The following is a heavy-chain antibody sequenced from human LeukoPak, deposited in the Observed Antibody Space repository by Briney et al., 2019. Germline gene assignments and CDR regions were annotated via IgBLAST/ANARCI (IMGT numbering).Heavy chain of an antibody. CDR1: GYTFTSYG. Sequence: GASAKVSCKASGYTFTSYGISWVRQAPGQGLEWMGWISAYNGNTNYAQKLQGRVTMTTDTSTSTAYMELRSLRSDDTAVYYCARAYYDSTDYYYYGMDVWGQGTTVTVSS. J-gene: IGHJ6*02. CDR3: ARAYYDSTDYYYYGMDV. V-gene: IGHV1-18*01. CDR2: ISAYNGNT. D-gene: IGHD3-22*01.